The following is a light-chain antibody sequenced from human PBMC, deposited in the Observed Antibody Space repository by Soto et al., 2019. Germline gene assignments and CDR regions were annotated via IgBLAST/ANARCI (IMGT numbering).Light chain of an antibody. CDR3: QHYNSYSEA. CDR2: AAS. V-gene: IGKV1-16*01. Sequence: DIQMTQSPSSLSASVGDRVTITCRANQSVSDSLNWYQQKPGKVPKLLIYAASSLRSGVPSRISGSGSGTDFTLTISSLQPEDFATYYCQHYNSYSEAFGQGTKVDIK. CDR1: QSVSDS. J-gene: IGKJ1*01.